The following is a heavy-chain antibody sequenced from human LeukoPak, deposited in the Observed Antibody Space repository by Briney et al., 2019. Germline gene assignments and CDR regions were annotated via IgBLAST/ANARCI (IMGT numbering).Heavy chain of an antibody. CDR1: GGSISSSNW. CDR2: IYHSGST. Sequence: ETLSLTCAVSGGSISSSNWWSWVRQPPGKGLEWIGEIYHSGSTNYNPSLKSRVTISVDKSKNQFSLKLSSVTAADTAVYYCARSSEGRYYYDSSGFSYYYYYMDVWGKGTTVTISS. V-gene: IGHV4-4*02. CDR3: ARSSEGRYYYDSSGFSYYYYYMDV. J-gene: IGHJ6*03. D-gene: IGHD3-22*01.